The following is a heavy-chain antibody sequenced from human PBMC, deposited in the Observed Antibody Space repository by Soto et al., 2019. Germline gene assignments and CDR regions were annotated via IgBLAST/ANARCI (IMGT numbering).Heavy chain of an antibody. J-gene: IGHJ4*02. Sequence: QVQLVESGGGLVKPGGSLRLSCAVSGFTFSDYYMTWIRQAPGKGLEWVSYISSSTSHTNYADSVKGRFTISRDNAKNSLFRQMNSLRAEDTAVDYCARGRGAAADYFDFWGQGTLVTVSS. CDR3: ARGRGAAADYFDF. D-gene: IGHD6-13*01. CDR2: ISSSTSHT. CDR1: GFTFSDYY. V-gene: IGHV3-11*05.